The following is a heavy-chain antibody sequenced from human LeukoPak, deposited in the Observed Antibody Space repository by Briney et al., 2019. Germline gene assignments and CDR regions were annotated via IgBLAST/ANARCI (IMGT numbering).Heavy chain of an antibody. CDR1: GGSTSSGDYY. J-gene: IGHJ5*02. Sequence: SETLSLTCTVSGGSTSSGDYYWSWIRQPPGKGLEWIGYIYYSGSTYYNPSLKSRVTISVDTSKNQFSLKLSSVTAADTAVYYCARGGRVVPAASFDPWGQGTLVTVSS. CDR2: IYYSGST. D-gene: IGHD2-2*01. CDR3: ARGGRVVPAASFDP. V-gene: IGHV4-30-4*01.